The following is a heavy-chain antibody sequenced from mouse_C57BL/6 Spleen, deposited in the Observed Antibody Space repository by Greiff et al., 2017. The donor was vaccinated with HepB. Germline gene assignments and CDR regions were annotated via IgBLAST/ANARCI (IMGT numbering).Heavy chain of an antibody. CDR1: GYTFTSYW. Sequence: QVQLQQPGAELVRPGSSVKLSCKASGYTFTSYWMDWVKQRPGQGLEWIGNIYPSDSETHYNQKFKDKATLTVDKSSSTAYMQLSSLTSEDSAVYYCARGKSAMDYWGQGTSVTVSS. V-gene: IGHV1-61*01. J-gene: IGHJ4*01. CDR3: ARGKSAMDY. CDR2: IYPSDSET.